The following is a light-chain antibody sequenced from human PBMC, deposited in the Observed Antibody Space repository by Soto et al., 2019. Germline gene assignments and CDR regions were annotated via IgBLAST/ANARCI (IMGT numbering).Light chain of an antibody. CDR3: GAWDSSLSAVV. CDR1: SSNIGRNY. Sequence: QSVLTQPPSVSAAPGQKVTISCSGSSSNIGRNYVSWYQKLPGTAPKLLIYEDDKRPSGIPDRFSGSKSGTSATLGITGLQTGDEADYYCGAWDSSLSAVVFGGGTKLTVL. CDR2: EDD. V-gene: IGLV1-51*01. J-gene: IGLJ2*01.